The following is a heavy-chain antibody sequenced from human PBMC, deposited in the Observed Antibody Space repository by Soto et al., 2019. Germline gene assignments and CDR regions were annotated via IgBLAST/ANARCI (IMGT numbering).Heavy chain of an antibody. CDR1: GFTFSTYW. V-gene: IGHV3-74*01. D-gene: IGHD1-7*01. CDR2: INNDGSNT. Sequence: EVQLVESGGGLVQPGGSLRLSCAASGFTFSTYWMHWVRQPPGKGLVWVSRINNDGSNTAYADSVKGRFTISRDNAQSTLYLQMNSLRAEDTAVYYCARDPLIGTKDYGLDVWGQGTTVNVSS. CDR3: ARDPLIGTKDYGLDV. J-gene: IGHJ6*02.